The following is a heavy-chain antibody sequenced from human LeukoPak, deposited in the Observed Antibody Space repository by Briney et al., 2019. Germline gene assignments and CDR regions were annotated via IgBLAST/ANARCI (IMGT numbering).Heavy chain of an antibody. J-gene: IGHJ5*02. CDR2: ISYDGSNK. D-gene: IGHD6-13*01. CDR1: GITFSSYG. Sequence: PGGSLRLSCAASGITFSSYGMSWVRQAPGKGLEWVAVISYDGSNKYYADSVKGRFTVSRDNSKNTLYLQMNSLRAEDTAVYYCARPPSGYSSSWSPYNWFDPWGQGTLVTVSS. V-gene: IGHV3-30*03. CDR3: ARPPSGYSSSWSPYNWFDP.